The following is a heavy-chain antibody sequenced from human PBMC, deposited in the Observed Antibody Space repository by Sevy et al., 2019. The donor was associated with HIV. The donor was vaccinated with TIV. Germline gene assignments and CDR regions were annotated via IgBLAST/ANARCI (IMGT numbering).Heavy chain of an antibody. V-gene: IGHV3-7*01. CDR2: INQDGSQK. CDR1: GFTFSTFW. CDR3: AREFDGGPDY. D-gene: IGHD3-9*01. Sequence: GSLRLSCGAPGFTFSTFWMSWVRQAPGKGLEWVANINQDGSQKYYVDSVKGRFTISKDNAKNSLYLQMSSLRAEDTAVYYCAREFDGGPDYWGQGTLVTVSS. J-gene: IGHJ4*02.